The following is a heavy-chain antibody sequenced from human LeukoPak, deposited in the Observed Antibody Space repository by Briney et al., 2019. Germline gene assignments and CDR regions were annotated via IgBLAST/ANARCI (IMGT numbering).Heavy chain of an antibody. CDR1: GGSISSGSYY. V-gene: IGHV4-61*02. D-gene: IGHD7-27*01. CDR3: ARGGGLLTADAFDI. CDR2: IYTSGST. Sequence: PSETLSLTCTVSGGSISSGSYYWSWIRQPAGKGLEWIGRIYTSGSTNYNPSLKSRVTISVDTSKNQFSLKLSSVTAADTAVYYCARGGGLLTADAFDIWGQGTMVTVSS. J-gene: IGHJ3*02.